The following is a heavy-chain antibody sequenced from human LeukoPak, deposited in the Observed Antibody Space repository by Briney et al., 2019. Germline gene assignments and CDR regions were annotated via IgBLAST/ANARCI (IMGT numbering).Heavy chain of an antibody. V-gene: IGHV3-30*02. D-gene: IGHD6-19*01. CDR3: ARADEAVASFYYYYYYMDV. Sequence: GGSLRLSCAASGFTFSSYGMHWVRQAPGEGLEWVAFIRYDGSNKYYADSVKGRFTISRDNAKNSLYLQMNSLRAEDTAVYYCARADEAVASFYYYYYYMDVWGKGTTVTISS. CDR2: IRYDGSNK. CDR1: GFTFSSYG. J-gene: IGHJ6*03.